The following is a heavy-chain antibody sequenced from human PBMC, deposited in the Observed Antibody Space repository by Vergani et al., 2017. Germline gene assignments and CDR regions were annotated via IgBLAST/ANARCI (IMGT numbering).Heavy chain of an antibody. Sequence: QVQLVQPGAEVKKSGASVKVSCKTSGYTFSNYYMHWVRQAPGQGLEWMGIINPSGGHTNYAQKFQGRVTMTRDTSTSTVYMELSSLRSEDTAIYYCARGDYGSLTGYRYWGQGTLVTVSA. CDR2: INPSGGHT. D-gene: IGHD3-9*01. CDR1: GYTFSNYY. CDR3: ARGDYGSLTGYRY. V-gene: IGHV1-46*03. J-gene: IGHJ4*02.